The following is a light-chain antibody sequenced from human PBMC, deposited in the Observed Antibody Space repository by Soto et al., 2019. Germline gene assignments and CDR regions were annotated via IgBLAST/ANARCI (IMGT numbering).Light chain of an antibody. Sequence: QSVLTQPPSASGTPGQRVTISCSGSRSNIGSDTVNWYQQLPGTAPKLLIHRTNQRPSGVPGRFSGSKSGTSASLAISGLQPEDEADYHCASWDASLTGWVFGGGTQLTVL. CDR1: RSNIGSDT. CDR3: ASWDASLTGWV. V-gene: IGLV1-44*01. J-gene: IGLJ3*02. CDR2: RTN.